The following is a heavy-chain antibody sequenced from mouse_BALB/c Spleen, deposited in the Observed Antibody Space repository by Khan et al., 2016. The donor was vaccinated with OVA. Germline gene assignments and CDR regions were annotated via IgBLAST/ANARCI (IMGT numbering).Heavy chain of an antibody. D-gene: IGHD2-3*01. Sequence: EVKLLESGPGLVKPSQSLSLTCTVTGYSITSDYAWNWIRQFPGNKLEWMGYISYSGSTNYNPSLKSQITITRDTSKNQFFLQLNSVTTEDTATSYCARDGSRYNYAMDYWGQGTSVTVSS. V-gene: IGHV3-2*02. J-gene: IGHJ4*01. CDR2: ISYSGST. CDR1: GYSITSDYA. CDR3: ARDGSRYNYAMDY.